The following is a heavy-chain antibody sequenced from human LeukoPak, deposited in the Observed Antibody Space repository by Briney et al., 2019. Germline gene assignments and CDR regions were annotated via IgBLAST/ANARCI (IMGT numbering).Heavy chain of an antibody. Sequence: GGSLRLSCAASGFTFSNYAMTWVRQAPGKGLEWVSAISGSGGSKSYVDSVEGRFTISRDNSKNTLYLQMNSLRAEDTAVYYCARENTNYGGNYFDYWGQGTLVTVSS. J-gene: IGHJ4*02. CDR1: GFTFSNYA. CDR3: ARENTNYGGNYFDY. CDR2: ISGSGGSK. D-gene: IGHD4-23*01. V-gene: IGHV3-23*01.